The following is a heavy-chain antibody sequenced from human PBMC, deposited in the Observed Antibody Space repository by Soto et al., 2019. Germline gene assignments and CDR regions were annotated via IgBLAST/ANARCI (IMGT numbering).Heavy chain of an antibody. D-gene: IGHD3-10*01. Sequence: GSLRLSCAAPGFAVSSNYMAWVRQAPGKGLEWVSLSYSGGSTHYADSVRGRFTISRDNSKNTLYLQMSSLRAEDSAIYYCARGSKDSYPGSRIFDFWGRGTLVTVSS. V-gene: IGHV3-53*01. CDR2: SYSGGST. CDR1: GFAVSSNY. CDR3: ARGSKDSYPGSRIFDF. J-gene: IGHJ4*02.